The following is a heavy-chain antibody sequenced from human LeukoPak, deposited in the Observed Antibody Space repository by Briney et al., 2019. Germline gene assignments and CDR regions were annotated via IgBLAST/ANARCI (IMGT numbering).Heavy chain of an antibody. V-gene: IGHV3-66*01. D-gene: IGHD3-10*01. CDR1: GFTVSSNY. CDR3: ARVDSGSYGYYYYYMDV. J-gene: IGHJ6*03. CDR2: IYSGDST. Sequence: PGGSLRLSCAASGFTVSSNYMSWVRQAPGKGLEWVSVIYSGDSTYYADSVKGRFTISRDNSKNTLYLQMNSLRAEDTAVYYCARVDSGSYGYYYYYMDVWGKGTTVTISS.